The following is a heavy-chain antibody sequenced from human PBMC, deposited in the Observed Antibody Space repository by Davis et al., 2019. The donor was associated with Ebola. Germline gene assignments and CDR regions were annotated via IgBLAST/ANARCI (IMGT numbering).Heavy chain of an antibody. J-gene: IGHJ6*02. CDR1: GFTFSSYA. CDR2: ISGSGGST. Sequence: GESLKISCAASGFTFSSYAMSWVRQAPGKGLEWVSAISGSGGSTYYADSVKGRFTISRDNSKNTLYLQMNSLRAEDTAVYYCAKGTRITIFGVDAYYYYGMDVWGQGTTVTVSS. V-gene: IGHV3-23*01. CDR3: AKGTRITIFGVDAYYYYGMDV. D-gene: IGHD3-3*01.